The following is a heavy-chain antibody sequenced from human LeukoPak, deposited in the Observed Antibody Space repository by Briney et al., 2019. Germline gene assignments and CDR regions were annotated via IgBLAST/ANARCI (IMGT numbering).Heavy chain of an antibody. CDR1: GGSISRGSYY. Sequence: SQTLSLTCTVSGGSISRGSYYWSWIRQPAGKGLEWIGRIYTSGSTNYNPSLKSRVTISVDTSKNQFSLKLSSVTAADTAVYYCARAGVGATTIDYWGQGTLVTVSS. CDR2: IYTSGST. D-gene: IGHD1-26*01. CDR3: ARAGVGATTIDY. J-gene: IGHJ4*02. V-gene: IGHV4-61*02.